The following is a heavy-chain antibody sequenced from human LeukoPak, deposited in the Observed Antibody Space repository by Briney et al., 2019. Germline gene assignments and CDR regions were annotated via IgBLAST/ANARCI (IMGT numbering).Heavy chain of an antibody. Sequence: PGGSLRLSCAASGFTFDDYAMHWVRQAPGKGLEWVSGISWNSGTIAYADSMKGRFTISRDNAKNSLYLQMNSLRPEDTAFYYCAKDKVFGGELDYWGQGTLVTVSS. V-gene: IGHV3-9*01. J-gene: IGHJ4*02. CDR2: ISWNSGTI. CDR3: AKDKVFGGELDY. CDR1: GFTFDDYA. D-gene: IGHD3-10*01.